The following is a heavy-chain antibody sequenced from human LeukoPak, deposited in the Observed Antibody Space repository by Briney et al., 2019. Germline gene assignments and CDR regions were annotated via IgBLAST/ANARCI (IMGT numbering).Heavy chain of an antibody. D-gene: IGHD2-21*01. J-gene: IGHJ4*02. CDR1: GYSFTSYW. V-gene: IGHV5-51*01. CDR2: IYPGDSDT. Sequence: GESLKISCKGSGYSFTSYWIGWVRQMPGKGLEWMGIIYPGDSDTRYSPSFQGQVTISADKSISTAYLQWSSLKASDTAMYYCARLPYCGGDCYSGSFDYWGQGTLVTVSS. CDR3: ARLPYCGGDCYSGSFDY.